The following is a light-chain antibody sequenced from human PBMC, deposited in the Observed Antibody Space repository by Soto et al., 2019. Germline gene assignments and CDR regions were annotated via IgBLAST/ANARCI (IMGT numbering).Light chain of an antibody. CDR3: CSYAGNYVYV. V-gene: IGLV2-11*01. CDR1: SSDVGGYNY. Sequence: QSALTQPRSVSGSPGQSVTISCTGTSSDVGGYNYVSWCQQHPGKAPKLIIYDVTKRPSGVPDRFSGSKSGNTSSLTISGIQAEDEADYYCCSYAGNYVYVFGTGTKLTVL. J-gene: IGLJ1*01. CDR2: DVT.